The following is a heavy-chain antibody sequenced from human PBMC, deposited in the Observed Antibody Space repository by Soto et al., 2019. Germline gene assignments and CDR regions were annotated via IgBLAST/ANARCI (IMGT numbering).Heavy chain of an antibody. V-gene: IGHV3-48*02. CDR1: GFTFTSYG. CDR2: ISYGSSTI. D-gene: IGHD5-18*01. J-gene: IGHJ4*02. CDR3: ARGKYTYGTDY. Sequence: EVQLVESGGGLVQPGGSLRLSCTASGFTFTSYGMNWVRQAPGKGLEWISYISYGSSTIYYADSVKGRFTISRDNAKNSLYLKMNSLRDEDTAVYYCARGKYTYGTDYWGQGTLVTVSS.